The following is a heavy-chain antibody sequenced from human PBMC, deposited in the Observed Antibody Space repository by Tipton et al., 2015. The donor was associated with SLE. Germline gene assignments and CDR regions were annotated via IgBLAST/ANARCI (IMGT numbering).Heavy chain of an antibody. CDR1: GGSISSSSYY. CDR2: IYYSGST. J-gene: IGHJ3*02. Sequence: TLSLTCTVSGGSISSSSYYWGWIRQPPGKGLEWIGNIYYSGSTYYNPSLKSRVTISVDTSKNQFSLKLSSVTAADTAVYHCARRPSPGAFDIWGQGTMVTVSS. CDR3: ARRPSPGAFDI. D-gene: IGHD2-2*01. V-gene: IGHV4-39*01.